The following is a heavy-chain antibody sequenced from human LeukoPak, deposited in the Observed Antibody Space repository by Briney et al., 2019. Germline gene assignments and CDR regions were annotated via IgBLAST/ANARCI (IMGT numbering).Heavy chain of an antibody. CDR1: GFSVSSNY. V-gene: IGHV3-53*01. CDR3: ANCRTSDTIIPFDY. J-gene: IGHJ4*02. Sequence: GGSLRLSCAASGFSVSSNYMNWVRQAPGKGLEWVSVTYSGGSTYYADSVKGRFTISRDNSENTLYLQMNSLRAEDTAIYYCANCRTSDTIIPFDYWGQGTLVTVSS. D-gene: IGHD5-18*01. CDR2: TYSGGST.